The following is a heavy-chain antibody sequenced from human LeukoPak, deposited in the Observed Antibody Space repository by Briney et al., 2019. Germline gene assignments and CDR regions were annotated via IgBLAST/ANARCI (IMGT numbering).Heavy chain of an antibody. Sequence: AGGSLRLSCAASGFTFSSYGMHWVRQAPGKGLEWVAVIWYDGSNKYYADSVKGRFTISRDNSKNTLYLQMNSLRAEDTAVYYCARDRYAALSLPTAFDIWGQGTMVTVSS. D-gene: IGHD2-2*01. V-gene: IGHV3-33*01. CDR3: ARDRYAALSLPTAFDI. CDR1: GFTFSSYG. J-gene: IGHJ3*02. CDR2: IWYDGSNK.